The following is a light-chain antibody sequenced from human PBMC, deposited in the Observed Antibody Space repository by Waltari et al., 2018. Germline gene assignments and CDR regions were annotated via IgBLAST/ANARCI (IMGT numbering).Light chain of an antibody. CDR1: TMRQNY. CDR3: QAWDSSTVV. Sequence: SYDLTQPRSVSVSPGQTATIPCSGATMRQNYVCCYQQKPGQSPLLVIYQDRQRPSGIPERFSGSNSGDTATLTISGTQAVDEADYYCQAWDSSTVVFGGGTKLTVL. CDR2: QDR. J-gene: IGLJ2*01. V-gene: IGLV3-1*01.